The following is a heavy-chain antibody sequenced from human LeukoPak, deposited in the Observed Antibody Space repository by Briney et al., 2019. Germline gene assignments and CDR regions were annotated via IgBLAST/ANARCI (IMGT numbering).Heavy chain of an antibody. Sequence: SVTVSCKASGYTFTGYYMHWVRQAPGQGLEWMGGIIPIFGTANYAQKFQGRVTITADGSTSTAYMELSSLRSEDTAVYYCASSTYYYGSGSYYYFDYWGQGTLVTVSS. J-gene: IGHJ4*02. V-gene: IGHV1-69*13. CDR1: GYTFTGYY. CDR2: IIPIFGTA. D-gene: IGHD3-10*01. CDR3: ASSTYYYGSGSYYYFDY.